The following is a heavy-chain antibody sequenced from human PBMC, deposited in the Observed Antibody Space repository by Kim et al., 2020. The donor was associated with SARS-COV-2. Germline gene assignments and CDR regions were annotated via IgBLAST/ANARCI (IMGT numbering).Heavy chain of an antibody. D-gene: IGHD2-2*01. Sequence: VKGRFTISRDNAKNSLYLQMNSLRAEDTAVYYCARSVVPDPTNYYYYYMDVWGKGTTVTVSS. J-gene: IGHJ6*03. V-gene: IGHV3-11*01. CDR3: ARSVVPDPTNYYYYYMDV.